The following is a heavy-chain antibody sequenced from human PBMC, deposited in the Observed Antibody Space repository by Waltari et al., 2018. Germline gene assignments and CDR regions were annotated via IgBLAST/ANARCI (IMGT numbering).Heavy chain of an antibody. J-gene: IGHJ4*02. CDR2: IYTSAST. Sequence: QIQLQESGPGLVKPSETLSLTCTVSGGSITTYYWNWIRQPAGKGLEWLGRIYTSASTNYNPSLRGRVTMSVDTSKNQFSLKLSSVTAADTAVYYCARGREIRKDTPPDYWGQGTLVTVSS. CDR3: ARGREIRKDTPPDY. CDR1: GGSITTYY. V-gene: IGHV4-4*07.